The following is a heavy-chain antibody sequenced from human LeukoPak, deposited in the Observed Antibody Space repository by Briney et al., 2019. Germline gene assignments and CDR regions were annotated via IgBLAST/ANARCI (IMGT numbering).Heavy chain of an antibody. J-gene: IGHJ3*02. CDR2: ISSSGSTI. CDR1: GFTFSSYE. Sequence: GSLRLSCAASGFTFSSYEMNWVRQAPGKGLEWVSYISSSGSTIYYADSVKGRFTISRDNAKNSLYLQMNSLRAEDTAVYYCARDGLLWFGEKSDAFDIWGQGTMVTVSS. D-gene: IGHD3-10*01. CDR3: ARDGLLWFGEKSDAFDI. V-gene: IGHV3-48*03.